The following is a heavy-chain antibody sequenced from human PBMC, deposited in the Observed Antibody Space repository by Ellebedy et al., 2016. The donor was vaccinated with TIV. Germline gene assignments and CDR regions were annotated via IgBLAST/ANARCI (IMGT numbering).Heavy chain of an antibody. Sequence: GPTLVKPTQTLTLTCTFSGFSLSTSGMCVSWIRQPPGKALEWLALIDWDDDKYYSTSLKTRLTISKDTSKNQVVLTMTNMDPVDTATYYCARTYSTSWYGYYGLDVWGQGTTVTVSS. CDR1: GFSLSTSGMC. CDR3: ARTYSTSWYGYYGLDV. CDR2: IDWDDDK. D-gene: IGHD6-13*01. V-gene: IGHV2-70*01. J-gene: IGHJ6*02.